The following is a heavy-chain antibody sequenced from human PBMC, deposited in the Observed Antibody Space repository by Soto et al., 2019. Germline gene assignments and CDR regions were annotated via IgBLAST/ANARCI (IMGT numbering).Heavy chain of an antibody. Sequence: GGSRRLSCAASGCTFSSYWMSWVRQAPGKGLEWVANIKQDGSEKYYVDSVKGRFTISRDNAKNSLYLQMNSLRAEDTAVYYCAREVPPEYSYAQVHPLYVCGKGTTVTVSS. CDR2: IKQDGSEK. CDR1: GCTFSSYW. J-gene: IGHJ6*04. D-gene: IGHD5-18*01. CDR3: AREVPPEYSYAQVHPLYV. V-gene: IGHV3-7*01.